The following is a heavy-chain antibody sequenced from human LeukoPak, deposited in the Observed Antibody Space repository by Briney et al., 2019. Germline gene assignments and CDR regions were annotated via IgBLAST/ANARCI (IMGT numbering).Heavy chain of an antibody. CDR2: ISSSSSYK. CDR1: GFTFSSYS. CDR3: ARALEYSSGWYDY. Sequence: GGSLRLSCAASGFTFSSYSMNWVRQAPGKGLEWVSSISSSSSYKYYADSVKGRFTISRDNSKNTLYLQMNSLRAEDTAVYYCARALEYSSGWYDYWGQGTLVTVSS. J-gene: IGHJ4*02. V-gene: IGHV3-21*01. D-gene: IGHD6-19*01.